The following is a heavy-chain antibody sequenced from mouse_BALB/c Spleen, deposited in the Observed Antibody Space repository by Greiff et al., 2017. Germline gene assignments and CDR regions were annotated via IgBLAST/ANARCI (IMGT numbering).Heavy chain of an antibody. CDR2: ISSGSSTI. CDR3: ARYSITTVVATENAMDY. D-gene: IGHD1-1*01. J-gene: IGHJ4*01. Sequence: EVKLMESGGGLVQPGGSRKLSCAASGFTFSSFGMHWVRQAPEKGLEWVAYISSGSSTIYYADTVKGRFTISRDNPKNTLFLQMTSLRSEDTAMYYCARYSITTVVATENAMDYWGQGTSVTVSS. V-gene: IGHV5-17*02. CDR1: GFTFSSFG.